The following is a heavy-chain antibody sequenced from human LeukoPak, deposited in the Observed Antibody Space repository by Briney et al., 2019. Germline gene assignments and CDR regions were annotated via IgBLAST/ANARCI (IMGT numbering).Heavy chain of an antibody. CDR2: IYYSGST. CDR3: ARDRIAAAGTNYYYMDV. Sequence: SETLSLTCTVSGGSISSGDYYWSWIRQPRGKGLEWIGYIYYSGSTYYNPSLKSRVTISVDTSKNQFSLKLSSVTAADTAVYYCARDRIAAAGTNYYYMDVWGKGTTVTVSS. J-gene: IGHJ6*03. CDR1: GGSISSGDYY. D-gene: IGHD6-13*01. V-gene: IGHV4-30-4*08.